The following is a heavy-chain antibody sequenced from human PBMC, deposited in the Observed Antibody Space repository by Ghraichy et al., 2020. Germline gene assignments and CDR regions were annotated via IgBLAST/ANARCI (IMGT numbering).Heavy chain of an antibody. CDR1: GFSLSSYW. CDR3: ARRGSGWYGTGYFDL. Sequence: GESLNISCTAAGFSLSSYWIGWVRQMPGKGLEWMGIIYPGDSDTRYRPSFQGQVTISVDMSITTAYLQWSSLKASDTAMYYCARRGSGWYGTGYFDLWGRGTLVTVSS. D-gene: IGHD6-19*01. CDR2: IYPGDSDT. V-gene: IGHV5-51*01. J-gene: IGHJ2*01.